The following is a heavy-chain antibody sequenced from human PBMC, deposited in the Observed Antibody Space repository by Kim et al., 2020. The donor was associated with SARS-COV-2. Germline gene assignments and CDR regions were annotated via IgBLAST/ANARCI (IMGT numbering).Heavy chain of an antibody. Sequence: GGSLRLSCAASGFTFSSYEMNWVRQAPGKGLEWVSYISSSGSTIYYADSVKGRFTISRDNAKNSLYLQMNSLRAEDTAVYYCARQVGKYTPYSSSWFDDAFDIWGQGTMVTVSS. D-gene: IGHD6-13*01. J-gene: IGHJ3*02. CDR1: GFTFSSYE. V-gene: IGHV3-48*03. CDR3: ARQVGKYTPYSSSWFDDAFDI. CDR2: ISSSGSTI.